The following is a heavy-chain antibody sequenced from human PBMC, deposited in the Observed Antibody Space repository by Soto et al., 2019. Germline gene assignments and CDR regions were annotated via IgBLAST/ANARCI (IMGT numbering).Heavy chain of an antibody. CDR2: ISYDGSNK. CDR1: GCAFRSCG. Sequence: AWAASGCAFRSCGMHGVRQAPGKGLEWVAVISYDGSNKYYADSVKGRFTISRDNSKNTLYLQMNSLRAEDTAVYYCATMVRGVPADYCGQRPLVPAPS. V-gene: IGHV3-30*03. J-gene: IGHJ4*02. CDR3: ATMVRGVPADY. D-gene: IGHD3-10*01.